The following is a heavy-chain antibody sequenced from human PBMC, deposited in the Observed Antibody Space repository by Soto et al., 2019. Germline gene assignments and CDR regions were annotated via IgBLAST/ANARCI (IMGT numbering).Heavy chain of an antibody. D-gene: IGHD3-22*01. Sequence: GGSLRLSCAASGFTFSSYWMSWVRQAPGKGLEWVANIKEDGSEKYYVDSVKGRFTISRDNAKNSLYLQMNSLRAEDTAVYYCARYYDDTDERDYFDYWGQGTLVTVSS. V-gene: IGHV3-7*04. CDR3: ARYYDDTDERDYFDY. J-gene: IGHJ4*02. CDR1: GFTFSSYW. CDR2: IKEDGSEK.